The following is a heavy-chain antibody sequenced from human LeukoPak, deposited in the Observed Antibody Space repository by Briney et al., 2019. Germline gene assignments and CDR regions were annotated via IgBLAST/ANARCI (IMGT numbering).Heavy chain of an antibody. CDR3: YGANEEH. CDR1: GFTFSSYW. J-gene: IGHJ1*01. CDR2: INTDGSST. D-gene: IGHD4-17*01. V-gene: IGHV3-74*03. Sequence: GGSLRLSCAASGFTFSSYWMHWVRQAPGKGLMWVSGINTDGSSTMYADSVKGRFTISRDNAKNTLYLQMNSLRGEDTAVYHCYGANEEHWGQGTLVTVSS.